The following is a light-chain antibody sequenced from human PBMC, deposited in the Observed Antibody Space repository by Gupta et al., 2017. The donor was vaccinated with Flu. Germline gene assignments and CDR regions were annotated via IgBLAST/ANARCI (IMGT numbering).Light chain of an antibody. CDR3: GSYITSSTLEV. J-gene: IGLJ1*01. CDR2: EVS. Sequence: QSALTQPASVSGSPGQSITISCTAAFSDVRGYNYVSWYQQHPGKAPKLIIYEVSNRPSGVSNRFSGSKSGNTASLTISGLQAEDEADYYCGSYITSSTLEVFGAGTKVTVL. CDR1: FSDVRGYNY. V-gene: IGLV2-14*01.